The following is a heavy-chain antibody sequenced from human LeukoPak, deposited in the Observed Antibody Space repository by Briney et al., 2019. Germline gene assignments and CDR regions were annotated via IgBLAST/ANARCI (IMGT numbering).Heavy chain of an antibody. D-gene: IGHD2-15*01. J-gene: IGHJ3*02. CDR3: ARDDTSAATTFDI. V-gene: IGHV3-11*04. CDR2: ISSSGSTI. CDR1: GFPFSDYY. Sequence: GGSLRLSCAASGFPFSDYYMNWIRQAPGEGVEGVSYISSSGSTIYYADSVKGRFTISRDNAKNSLYLQMNSLRAEDTAVYFCARDDTSAATTFDIWGQGTMVTVSS.